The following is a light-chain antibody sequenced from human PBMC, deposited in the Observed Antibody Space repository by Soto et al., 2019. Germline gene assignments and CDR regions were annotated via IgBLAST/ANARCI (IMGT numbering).Light chain of an antibody. V-gene: IGLV3-21*04. Sequence: SYELTQPPSVSVAPGKTARITCGGNNIGSKSVHWYQQKPGQAHVLVIYYDSDRPSGIPERFSGSNSGNTATLTISRVEAGDEADYYCQVWDSSSDHVVFGGVTKVTVL. CDR3: QVWDSSSDHVV. J-gene: IGLJ2*01. CDR2: YDS. CDR1: NIGSKS.